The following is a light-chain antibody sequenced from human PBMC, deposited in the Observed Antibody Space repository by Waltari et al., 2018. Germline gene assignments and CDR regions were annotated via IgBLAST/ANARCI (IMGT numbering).Light chain of an antibody. CDR1: QDVTNR. V-gene: IGKV3-15*01. CDR3: QQYNNWPRT. J-gene: IGKJ2*01. CDR2: DAT. Sequence: ETVMTQSPATLSVSPGDRVTLSCRASQDVTNRLAWFQQKPGQAPRLLMFDATTRATDFPGRFSGSGSGTEFTLTISSLQSEDFAVYYCQQYNNWPRTFGQGTKLEI.